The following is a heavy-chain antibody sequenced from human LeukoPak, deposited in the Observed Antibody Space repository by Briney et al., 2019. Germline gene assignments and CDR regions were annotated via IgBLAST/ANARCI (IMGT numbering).Heavy chain of an antibody. CDR1: GGSLTTYY. J-gene: IGHJ4*02. CDR3: ARRFGSGDYFDY. CDR2: VSYSGRP. D-gene: IGHD2-15*01. Sequence: SETLSLTCAVSGGSLTTYYWSWIRQPPGKGLEWIGYVSYSGRPNYSPSLKSRVTISGDTSKNQFSLKLSSVTAADTAVYYCARRFGSGDYFDYWGQGTLVTVSS. V-gene: IGHV4-59*01.